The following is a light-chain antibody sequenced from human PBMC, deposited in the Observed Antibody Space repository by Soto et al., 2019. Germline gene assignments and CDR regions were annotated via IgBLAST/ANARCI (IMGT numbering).Light chain of an antibody. V-gene: IGKV2-28*01. J-gene: IGKJ4*01. Sequence: DIVMTQSPLSLPVIPGEPASISCRSSQSLLHSNGYNYLDWYLQKPGQSPQLLIYLGSNRASGVPDRFSGSGSGTDFTLKISRVEAEDVGVYYCMQALHTPLTFGGGTKVEIK. CDR1: QSLLHSNGYNY. CDR2: LGS. CDR3: MQALHTPLT.